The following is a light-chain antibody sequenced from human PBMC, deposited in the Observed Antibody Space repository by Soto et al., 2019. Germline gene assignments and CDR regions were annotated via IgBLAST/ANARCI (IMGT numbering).Light chain of an antibody. CDR1: QSIGRW. CDR3: QQYNTYSPERT. CDR2: DAS. Sequence: DLQMTQSPSTLSAFVGARVTITCRARQSIGRWLAWYQQKPGKAPNLLIYDASSLESGVPSRFSGSVSVTEFTLTISRLQPDEFATYYCQQYNTYSPERTFGQGTKVDIK. J-gene: IGKJ1*01. V-gene: IGKV1-5*01.